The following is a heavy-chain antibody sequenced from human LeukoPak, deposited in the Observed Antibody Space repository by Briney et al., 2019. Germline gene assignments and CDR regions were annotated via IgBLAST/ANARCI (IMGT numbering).Heavy chain of an antibody. V-gene: IGHV3-21*01. CDR2: ISSSSSYI. Sequence: GGSLRLSCAASGFTFSSYSMNWVRQAPGKGLEWVSSISSSSSYIYYAHSVKGRFTISRDNAKSSLYLQMNSLRADDTAVYYCARDLDGVDTAMVPHYFDYWGQGTLVTVSS. CDR1: GFTFSSYS. J-gene: IGHJ4*02. CDR3: ARDLDGVDTAMVPHYFDY. D-gene: IGHD5-18*01.